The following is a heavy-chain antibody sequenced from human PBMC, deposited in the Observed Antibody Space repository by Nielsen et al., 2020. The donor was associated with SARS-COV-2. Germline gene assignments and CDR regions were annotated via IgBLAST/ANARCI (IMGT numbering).Heavy chain of an antibody. J-gene: IGHJ6*02. D-gene: IGHD2-15*01. CDR3: ARMEVQPCSGGSCDYGMDV. CDR1: GFTFSGYA. Sequence: GESLKISCAASGFTFSGYAMNWVRQAPGKGLEWVSYISKSGTYTDYADSVKGRFTVSRDTARNSVLLQMHSLRADDTAVYYCARMEVQPCSGGSCDYGMDVWGQGTTVTVSS. V-gene: IGHV3-21*05. CDR2: ISKSGTYT.